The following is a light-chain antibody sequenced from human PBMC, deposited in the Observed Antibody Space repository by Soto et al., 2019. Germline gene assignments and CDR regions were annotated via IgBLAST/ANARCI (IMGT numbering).Light chain of an antibody. Sequence: EIVLTQSPATLSLSPGERATLSCRASQSVSSYLAWYQQKPGQAPRLLIYDASNRATGIPARFSGSGSGTAFTLPISSLEPEDFAVYYCQQRSNWHPLTFGGGTKVEIK. J-gene: IGKJ4*01. CDR3: QQRSNWHPLT. V-gene: IGKV3-11*01. CDR2: DAS. CDR1: QSVSSY.